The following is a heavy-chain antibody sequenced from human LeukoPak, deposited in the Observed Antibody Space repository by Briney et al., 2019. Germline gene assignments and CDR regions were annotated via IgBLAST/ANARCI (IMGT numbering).Heavy chain of an antibody. D-gene: IGHD3-22*01. CDR1: GFTFSTYA. CDR2: ITGNASTT. V-gene: IGHV3-23*01. Sequence: GGSLRLSCAASGFTFSTYAMNWVRRAPGKGLEWVSAITGNASTTYYADSVKGRFTISRDNSKNTVYLQMNSLRAEDTAVYYCAKRSGTYDTTGYFDYLGQGTLVTVSS. J-gene: IGHJ4*02. CDR3: AKRSGTYDTTGYFDY.